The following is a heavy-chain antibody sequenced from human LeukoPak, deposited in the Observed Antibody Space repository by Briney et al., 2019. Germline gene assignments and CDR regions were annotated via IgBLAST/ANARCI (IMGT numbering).Heavy chain of an antibody. CDR1: GFKFDDYG. J-gene: IGHJ5*02. CDR2: INWNGDSR. V-gene: IGHV3-20*01. CDR3: ARDDLLHRNWFDP. Sequence: GGSLRLSCTASGFKFDDYGMTWVRQAPGKGLEWVSDINWNGDSRGYAHSVRGRFTIYRDNSKNSLYLQMNSLRVEDTAFYHCARDDLLHRNWFDPGAREPWSLSPQ. D-gene: IGHD3-22*01.